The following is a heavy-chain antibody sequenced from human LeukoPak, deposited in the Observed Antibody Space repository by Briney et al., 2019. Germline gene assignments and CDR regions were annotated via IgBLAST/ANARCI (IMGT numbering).Heavy chain of an antibody. D-gene: IGHD1-26*01. CDR2: ISSSGSTI. CDR1: GFTFSDYY. J-gene: IGHJ4*02. CDR3: ARVGSYSIYFDY. V-gene: IGHV3-11*04. Sequence: GGSLRLSCAASGFTFSDYYMSWVRQAPGKGLEWVSYISSSGSTIYYADSVKGRFTISRDNAKNSLYLQVNSLRAEDTAVYYCARVGSYSIYFDYWGQGTLVTVSS.